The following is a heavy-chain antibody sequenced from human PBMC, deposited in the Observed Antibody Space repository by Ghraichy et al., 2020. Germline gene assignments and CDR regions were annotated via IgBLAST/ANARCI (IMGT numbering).Heavy chain of an antibody. J-gene: IGHJ5*02. Sequence: GESLNIYCAASGFTFSSYSMNWVRQAPGKGLEWVSYITSSSSTIYYADSVKGRFTISRDNAKNSLYLQMNSLRDEDTAVYYCARDLRLGGSGLLGWFDPWGQGTLVTVSS. CDR1: GFTFSSYS. D-gene: IGHD3-10*01. CDR3: ARDLRLGGSGLLGWFDP. CDR2: ITSSSSTI. V-gene: IGHV3-48*02.